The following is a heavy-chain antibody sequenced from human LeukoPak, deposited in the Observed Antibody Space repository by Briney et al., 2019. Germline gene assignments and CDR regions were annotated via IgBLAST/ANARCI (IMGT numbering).Heavy chain of an antibody. J-gene: IGHJ6*02. D-gene: IGHD6-6*01. CDR1: GFTFSSYW. CDR3: AKRGRSEYSSSGMDV. CDR2: IKTDGSIT. V-gene: IGHV3-74*01. Sequence: GGSLRLSCAASGFTFSSYWVHWVRQAPGKGLEWVSRIKTDGSITNYADSVKGRFTISRDNAKNTLYLQMNSLRAEDTAVYYCAKRGRSEYSSSGMDVWGQGTTVTVSS.